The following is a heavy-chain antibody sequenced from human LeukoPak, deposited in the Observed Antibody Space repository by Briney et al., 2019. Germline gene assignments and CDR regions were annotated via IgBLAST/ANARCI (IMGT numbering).Heavy chain of an antibody. V-gene: IGHV3-23*01. J-gene: IGHJ3*01. CDR2: ISGSGGST. D-gene: IGHD4-17*01. CDR1: GFTFSSYA. Sequence: GGSLRLSCAASGFTFSSYAMSWVRQAPGKGLEWVSAISGSGGSTSYADSVRGRFTTSRDNSKNTLYLQMNRLTAEDTAVYYCGRDPNGDYVGAFEFWGQGTLVSVS. CDR3: GRDPNGDYVGAFEF.